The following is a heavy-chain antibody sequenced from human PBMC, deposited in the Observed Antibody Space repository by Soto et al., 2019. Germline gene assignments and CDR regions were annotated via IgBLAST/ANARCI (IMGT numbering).Heavy chain of an antibody. J-gene: IGHJ6*02. Sequence: QVQLVQSGAEVKKPGASVKVSCKASGYTFTGYYMHWVRQAPGQGLEWMGWINPNSGGTNDAQKFQGRVTMTRDTSISTAYMELSRLRSDDTAVYYCASGAGLRFLEWWPYGMDVWGQGTTVTVSS. V-gene: IGHV1-2*02. CDR2: INPNSGGT. D-gene: IGHD3-3*01. CDR3: ASGAGLRFLEWWPYGMDV. CDR1: GYTFTGYY.